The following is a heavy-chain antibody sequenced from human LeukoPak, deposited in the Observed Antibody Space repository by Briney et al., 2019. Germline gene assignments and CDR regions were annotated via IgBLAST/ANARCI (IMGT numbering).Heavy chain of an antibody. CDR3: VRGGGGPRLQH. Sequence: SETLSLTCAVYGGSFSNFYWTWIRQPPGKRLEWIGEINSSGGINYNPSLKSRVTMSIAASRNQFSLRLTSVTAADTAVYYCVRGGGGPRLQHWGQGTLVTVSS. J-gene: IGHJ1*01. CDR1: GGSFSNFY. V-gene: IGHV4-34*01. CDR2: INSSGGI. D-gene: IGHD3-16*01.